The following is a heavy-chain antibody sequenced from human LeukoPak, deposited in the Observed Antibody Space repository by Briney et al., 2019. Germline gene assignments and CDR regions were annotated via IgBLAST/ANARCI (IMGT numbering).Heavy chain of an antibody. CDR3: ARYDYVWGSSGY. V-gene: IGHV3-7*01. Sequence: PGGSLRLSCAASGFTFSRYWMSWVRQAPAKGLEWVANITQDGSEKYYVDSVKRRFTISRDNAKNSLYLQMNSLRAEDTAVYYCARYDYVWGSSGYWGQGTLVTVSS. CDR1: GFTFSRYW. J-gene: IGHJ4*02. D-gene: IGHD3-16*01. CDR2: ITQDGSEK.